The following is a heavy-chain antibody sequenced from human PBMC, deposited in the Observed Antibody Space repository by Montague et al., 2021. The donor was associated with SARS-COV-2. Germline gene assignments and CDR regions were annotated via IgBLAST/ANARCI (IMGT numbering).Heavy chain of an antibody. CDR1: GASIRRSIYH. D-gene: IGHD3-10*01. CDR2: IYYSGST. V-gene: IGHV4-39*01. J-gene: IGHJ4*02. Sequence: SETLSLTCTVSGASIRRSIYHGAWIRQPPGKGLEWIGSIYYSGSTYYNPSLKSRVTISVDTSKNQFSLKLSSVTAADTAVHYCARFLLRGVIIGYWGQGTLVTVSS. CDR3: ARFLLRGVIIGY.